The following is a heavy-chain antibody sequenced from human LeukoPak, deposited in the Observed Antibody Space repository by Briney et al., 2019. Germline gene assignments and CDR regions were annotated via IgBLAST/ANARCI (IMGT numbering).Heavy chain of an antibody. CDR1: GYTFTSQD. CDR3: ARASSSGPTYWGYGMDV. V-gene: IGHV1-8*01. CDR2: MNPNSGNT. D-gene: IGHD6-19*01. J-gene: IGHJ6*02. Sequence: ASVKVSCKASGYTFTSQDINWVRQATGQGLEWMGWMNPNSGNTGYAQKFQGRVTMTTDTSTSTAYMELRSLRSDDTAVYYCARASSSGPTYWGYGMDVWGQGTTVTVSS.